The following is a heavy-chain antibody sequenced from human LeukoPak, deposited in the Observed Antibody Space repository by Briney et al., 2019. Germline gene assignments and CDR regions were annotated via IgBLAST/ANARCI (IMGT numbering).Heavy chain of an antibody. CDR3: ARVGRGDHTWGCYSFDH. D-gene: IGHD3-16*01. V-gene: IGHV4-59*01. J-gene: IGHJ4*02. CDR1: DGSISSFY. CDR2: ISYSGGT. Sequence: SETLSLTCIVSDGSISSFYWSWIRQPPGKGLEWIGYISYSGGTVYNPSLKSRVTISINTSKNQFSLELRSVTAADTAVYYCARVGRGDHTWGCYSFDHWGQGALVTVS.